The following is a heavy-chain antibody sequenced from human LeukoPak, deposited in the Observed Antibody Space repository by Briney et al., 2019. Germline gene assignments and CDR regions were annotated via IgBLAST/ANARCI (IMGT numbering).Heavy chain of an antibody. CDR1: GFTFSNAW. D-gene: IGHD6-13*01. J-gene: IGHJ4*02. CDR2: IKSKTDGGTT. Sequence: GGSLRLSCVASGFTFSNAWMSWVRQVRGRGLEWVGRIKSKTDGGTTDYAAPVKGRFTISRDDSKNTLYLQMNSLKTEGTAVYYCTTDGSSWYIFDYWGQGTLVTVSS. CDR3: TTDGSSWYIFDY. V-gene: IGHV3-15*01.